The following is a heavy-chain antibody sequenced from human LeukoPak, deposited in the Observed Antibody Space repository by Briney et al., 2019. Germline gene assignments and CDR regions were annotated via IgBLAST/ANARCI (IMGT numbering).Heavy chain of an antibody. V-gene: IGHV3-23*01. CDR3: AKTPPRGGVAAGTLAY. Sequence: PGGSLRLSCAASGFTFSSYAMSWVRQAPGKGLEWVSAISGSGGSTYYADSVKGRFTISRDNSKNTLYLQMNSLRAEDTAVYYCAKTPPRGGVAAGTLAYWGQGTLVTVS. J-gene: IGHJ4*02. CDR2: ISGSGGST. D-gene: IGHD6-13*01. CDR1: GFTFSSYA.